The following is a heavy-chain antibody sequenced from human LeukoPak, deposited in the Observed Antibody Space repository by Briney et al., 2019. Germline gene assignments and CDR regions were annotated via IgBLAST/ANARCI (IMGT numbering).Heavy chain of an antibody. CDR1: GGSISSSSYY. J-gene: IGHJ4*02. D-gene: IGHD3-22*01. V-gene: IGHV4-39*01. CDR2: IYYSGST. Sequence: SETLSLTCTVSGGSISSSSYYWGWIRQPPGKGLEWIGSIYYSGSTYYNPSLKSRVTISVDTSKNQFSLKLSSVTAADTAVYYCARGRTEYYYDSSGYYSYWGQETLVTVSS. CDR3: ARGRTEYYYDSSGYYSY.